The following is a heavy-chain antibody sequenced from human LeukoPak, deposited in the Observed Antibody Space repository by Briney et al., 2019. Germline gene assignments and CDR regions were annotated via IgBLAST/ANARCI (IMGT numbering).Heavy chain of an antibody. Sequence: GGSLRLSCTASGFTFSNYSMNWVRQAPGKGLEWVAYIGSGSETIYYTDSVKGRFTISRDNAKRSLYLLMSRLGREDTAVYFCARDGVGATIARFDPWGQGTLVTVSS. J-gene: IGHJ5*02. V-gene: IGHV3-48*01. CDR1: GFTFSNYS. CDR2: IGSGSETI. CDR3: ARDGVGATIARFDP. D-gene: IGHD1-26*01.